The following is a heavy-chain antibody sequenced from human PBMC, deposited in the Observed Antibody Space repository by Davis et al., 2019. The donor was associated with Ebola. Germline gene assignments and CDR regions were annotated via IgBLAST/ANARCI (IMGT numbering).Heavy chain of an antibody. D-gene: IGHD3-3*01. CDR1: GGSFSGYY. CDR3: ARGRYDFWSGPWGFDY. CDR2: INHSGST. Sequence: PSETLSLTCAVYGGSFSGYYWSWIRQPPGKGLEWIGEINHSGSTNYNPSLKSRVTISVDTSKNQFSLKLSSVTAADTAVYYCARGRYDFWSGPWGFDYWGQGTLVTVSS. J-gene: IGHJ4*02. V-gene: IGHV4-34*01.